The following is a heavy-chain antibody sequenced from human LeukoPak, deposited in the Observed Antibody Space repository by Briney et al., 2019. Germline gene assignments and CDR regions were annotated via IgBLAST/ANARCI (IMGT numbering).Heavy chain of an antibody. CDR2: ISGSGGET. V-gene: IGHV3-23*01. CDR3: ARDLTGPGDY. J-gene: IGHJ4*02. CDR1: GFTFSSYV. Sequence: PGGSLRLSCAASGFTFSSYVVSWVRQAPGKGLEWVSVISGSGGETNYADSVKGRFTISRDNAKNSLYLQMNSLKAEDTAVYYCARDLTGPGDYWGQGTLVTVSS.